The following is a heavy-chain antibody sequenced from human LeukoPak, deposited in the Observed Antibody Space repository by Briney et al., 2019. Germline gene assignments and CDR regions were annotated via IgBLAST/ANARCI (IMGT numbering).Heavy chain of an antibody. Sequence: GGSLRLSCAASGFTFSSYAMSWVRQAPGKGLEWVSAISGSGGSTYYADSVKGRFTISRDNSKNTLYLQMNSPRAEDTAVYYCAKDRARPFYDSSGYYSDWFDPWGQGTLVTVSS. V-gene: IGHV3-23*01. CDR1: GFTFSSYA. D-gene: IGHD3-22*01. CDR3: AKDRARPFYDSSGYYSDWFDP. CDR2: ISGSGGST. J-gene: IGHJ5*02.